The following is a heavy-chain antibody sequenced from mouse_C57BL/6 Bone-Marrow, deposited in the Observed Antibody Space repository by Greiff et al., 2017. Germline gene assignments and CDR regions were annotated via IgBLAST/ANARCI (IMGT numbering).Heavy chain of an antibody. J-gene: IGHJ3*01. CDR2: IYPGNSDP. CDR3: TRFNWTWFAY. V-gene: IGHV1-5*01. D-gene: IGHD4-1*01. Sequence: EVKLMESGPVLARPGASVKMSCKTSGYTFTSYWMPWVKQRPGPGLEWIGAIYPGNSDPSYNQKFKGKAKLTAVTSASTAYMELSSQTNEDSSVYYCTRFNWTWFAYWGPGTLVTVSA. CDR1: GYTFTSYW.